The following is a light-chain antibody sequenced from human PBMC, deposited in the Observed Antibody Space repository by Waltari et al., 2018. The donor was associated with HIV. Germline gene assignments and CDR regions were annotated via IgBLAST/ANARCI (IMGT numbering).Light chain of an antibody. CDR2: EGN. V-gene: IGLV2-23*03. CDR1: SSDVGSYNL. J-gene: IGLJ2*01. CDR3: CSYAIGGTFV. Sequence: QSALTQPASVSGSPGQSITMSCTGTSSDVGSYNLVSWYQQHPGKAPKLIFYEGNKRPPVITNRFAGFKSGNTASLTITGLQAEDEADYHCCSYAIGGTFVFGGGTKVTVL.